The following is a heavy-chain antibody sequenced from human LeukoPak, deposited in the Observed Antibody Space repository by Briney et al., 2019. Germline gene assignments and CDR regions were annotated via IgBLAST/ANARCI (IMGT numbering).Heavy chain of an antibody. Sequence: GGSLRLSCAASGFTFNHFAMHWVRQAPGKGLEWVAVISYDGNNKYHADSVKGRLTISRDNSKNTLYLQMNSLRAEDTAVYYCAKDNSGSYYGFDYWGQGTLVTVSS. J-gene: IGHJ4*02. V-gene: IGHV3-30-3*01. CDR3: AKDNSGSYYGFDY. CDR1: GFTFNHFA. CDR2: ISYDGNNK. D-gene: IGHD1-26*01.